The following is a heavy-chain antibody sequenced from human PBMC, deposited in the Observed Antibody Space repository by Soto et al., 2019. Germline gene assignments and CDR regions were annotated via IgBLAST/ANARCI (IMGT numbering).Heavy chain of an antibody. CDR3: ARGVLPISSTSWFDP. V-gene: IGHV3-21*01. CDR2: ISRSSTDM. Sequence: EVQLVESGGGLVNPGGSLRLSCVVSGFPFSTSNMNWVRQAPGKGLEWVSFISRSSTDMYNPYSVKGRFTISRDDAENSLFLQMNSLRAEETAVYYCARGVLPISSTSWFDPWGQGTLVTVSS. CDR1: GFPFSTSN. D-gene: IGHD3-16*01. J-gene: IGHJ5*02.